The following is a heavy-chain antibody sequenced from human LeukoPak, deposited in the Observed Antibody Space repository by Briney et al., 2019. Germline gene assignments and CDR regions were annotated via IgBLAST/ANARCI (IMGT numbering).Heavy chain of an antibody. CDR2: MNPNSGNT. Sequence: ASVKVSCKASGYTFTSYDFNWVRQAPGQGLEWMGWMNPNSGNTGYAQKFQGRVTITRNTSISTAYMELSRLRSDDTAVYYCARGWGTHYMDVWGKGTTVTVSS. V-gene: IGHV1-8*03. J-gene: IGHJ6*03. D-gene: IGHD1-1*01. CDR1: GYTFTSYD. CDR3: ARGWGTHYMDV.